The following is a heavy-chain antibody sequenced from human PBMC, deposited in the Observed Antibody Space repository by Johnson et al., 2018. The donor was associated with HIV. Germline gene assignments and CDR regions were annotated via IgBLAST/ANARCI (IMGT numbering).Heavy chain of an antibody. V-gene: IGHV3-30*02. D-gene: IGHD6-19*01. CDR3: AKDLRGIAGAIDAFDI. J-gene: IGHJ3*02. CDR2: IRYDGSNK. Sequence: QVQLVESGGGVVQPGGSLRLSCAASGFTFSSYGMHWVRQAPGKGLEWVAFIRYDGSNKYYADSVKGRFTISRDNSKSTVYLQMNSLRVEDTAVYYCAKDLRGIAGAIDAFDIWGQGTMVTVSS. CDR1: GFTFSSYG.